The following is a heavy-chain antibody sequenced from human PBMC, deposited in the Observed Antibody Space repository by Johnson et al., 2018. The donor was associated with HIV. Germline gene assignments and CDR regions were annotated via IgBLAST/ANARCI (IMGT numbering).Heavy chain of an antibody. CDR1: GFTFSSYA. Sequence: VQLVESGGGLVQPGGSLRLSCAASGFTFSSYAMSWVRQAPGKGLEWVSAISGSGGSTYYADSVKGRFTIPRDNSKNTLYLQMNSLRAEDTAVYYCAKDLFSAAAGTRNAFDIWGQGTMVTVSS. J-gene: IGHJ3*02. CDR3: AKDLFSAAAGTRNAFDI. D-gene: IGHD6-13*01. CDR2: ISGSGGST. V-gene: IGHV3-23*04.